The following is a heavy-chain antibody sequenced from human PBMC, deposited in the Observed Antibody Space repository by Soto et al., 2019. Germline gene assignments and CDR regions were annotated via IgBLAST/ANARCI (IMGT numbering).Heavy chain of an antibody. V-gene: IGHV3-21*01. CDR3: AREVGDAGFEY. J-gene: IGHJ4*02. Sequence: EVQLVESGGGLVKPGGSLRLSCAASGFSFSSYSMNWVRQAPGKGLEWVSYISTRGSYIYYADSLKDRFTISRDNAKNSLYLLMNSLRAEDTAVYYCAREVGDAGFEYWGQGTLVTVSS. CDR2: ISTRGSYI. D-gene: IGHD1-26*01. CDR1: GFSFSSYS.